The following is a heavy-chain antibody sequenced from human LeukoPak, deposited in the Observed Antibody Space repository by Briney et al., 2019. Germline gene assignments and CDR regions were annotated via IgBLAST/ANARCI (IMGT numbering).Heavy chain of an antibody. V-gene: IGHV4-31*03. D-gene: IGHD2-2*01. CDR3: ARGSRGYCSSTSCLPYAFDI. Sequence: SETLSLTCTVSGGSISSGGYYWSWIRQHPGKGLEWIGYVYHSGSTYYNPSLKSRVTISVDTSKNQFSLKLSPVTAADTAVYYCARGSRGYCSSTSCLPYAFDIWGQGTVVTVSS. CDR1: GGSISSGGYY. CDR2: VYHSGST. J-gene: IGHJ3*02.